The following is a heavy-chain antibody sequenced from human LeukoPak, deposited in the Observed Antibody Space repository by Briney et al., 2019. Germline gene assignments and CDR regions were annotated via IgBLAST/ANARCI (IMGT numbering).Heavy chain of an antibody. CDR3: ARVVLGWFDP. V-gene: IGHV3-53*01. CDR2: IYSGGST. CDR1: GFTVSNNY. Sequence: GGSLRLSCASSGFTVSNNYMSWVRQAPGKGLEWVSVIYSGGSTYYADSVKGRFTISRDNSKNTLYLQMNSLRAEDTAVYYCARVVLGWFDPWGQGTLVTVSS. J-gene: IGHJ5*02.